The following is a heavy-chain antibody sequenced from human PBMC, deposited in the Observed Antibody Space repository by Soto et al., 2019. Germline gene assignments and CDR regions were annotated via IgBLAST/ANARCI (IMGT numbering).Heavy chain of an antibody. D-gene: IGHD3-10*01. CDR2: ISSSGSTL. CDR3: ARDFRTYYGSGSYPDY. V-gene: IGHV3-11*01. J-gene: IGHJ4*02. Sequence: GGSLRLSCAASGFTFSDYYMTWIRQAPGKGLEWVSYISSSGSTLYYADSVKGRFTISRDNAKNSLYLQMNSLRAEDTAVYYCARDFRTYYGSGSYPDYWGQGTLVTVPQ. CDR1: GFTFSDYY.